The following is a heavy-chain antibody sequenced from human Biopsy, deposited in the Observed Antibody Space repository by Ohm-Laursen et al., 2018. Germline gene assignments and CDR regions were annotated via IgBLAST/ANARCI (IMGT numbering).Heavy chain of an antibody. V-gene: IGHV4-59*01. CDR3: ARDLEYYSDRTVAGYFDL. Sequence: TLSLTCTVSSDSISSFYWSWIRQPPGKGLEWIGYVYDTGSTDYNPSLQSRVSISVDTSKNHFSLRLRSVTPADTAMYYCARDLEYYSDRTVAGYFDLWGRGTLVTVSS. J-gene: IGHJ2*01. CDR2: VYDTGST. CDR1: SDSISSFY. D-gene: IGHD3-22*01.